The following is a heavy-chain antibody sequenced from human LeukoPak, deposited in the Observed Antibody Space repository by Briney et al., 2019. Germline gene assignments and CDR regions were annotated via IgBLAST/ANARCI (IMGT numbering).Heavy chain of an antibody. V-gene: IGHV1-18*01. D-gene: IGHD2-15*01. CDR2: ISAYNGNT. CDR1: GYTFTSYG. Sequence: ASVKVSCKASGYTFTSYGISWVRQAPGQGLEWMGWISAYNGNTNYAQKLQGRVTMTTDTSTSTAYMELRSLRSDDTAVYYCARDIVVVVAATPPPGMDVWGQGTTVTVSS. J-gene: IGHJ6*02. CDR3: ARDIVVVVAATPPPGMDV.